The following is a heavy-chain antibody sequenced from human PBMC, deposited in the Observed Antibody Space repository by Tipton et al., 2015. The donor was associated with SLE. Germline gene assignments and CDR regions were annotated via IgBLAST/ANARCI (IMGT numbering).Heavy chain of an antibody. CDR2: ISASYGKS. CDR1: GYTFTSYA. CDR3: ARTYWDGYNFYDAFDV. V-gene: IGHV1-18*01. Sequence: QSGAEVKKPGASVKVSCKAPGYTFTSYAISWVRQAPGQGLELMGWISASYGKSKYVQKFQDRVTMTTDTSTRTAYMELRSLRSDDTAIYYCARTYWDGYNFYDAFDVWGQGTLVTVSS. D-gene: IGHD5-24*01. J-gene: IGHJ3*01.